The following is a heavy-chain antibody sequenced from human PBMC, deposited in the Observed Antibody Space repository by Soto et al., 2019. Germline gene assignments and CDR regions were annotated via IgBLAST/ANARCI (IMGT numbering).Heavy chain of an antibody. Sequence: EAQLLESGGDLVQPGGSLRLSCEASGFTFSSYAMSWVRQAPGKGLEWVSAISGSGGSTYYADSVKGRFTISRDNSKNKVFLKMNSLRADGTALYYCSGLRRWVGATSDRAFDIWGQGTLVTVSS. J-gene: IGHJ3*02. D-gene: IGHD1-26*01. CDR1: GFTFSSYA. CDR3: SGLRRWVGATSDRAFDI. V-gene: IGHV3-23*01. CDR2: ISGSGGST.